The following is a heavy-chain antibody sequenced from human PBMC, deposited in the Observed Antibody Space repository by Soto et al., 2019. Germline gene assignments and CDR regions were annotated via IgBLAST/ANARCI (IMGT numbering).Heavy chain of an antibody. J-gene: IGHJ6*02. CDR2: IDADGGST. CDR1: AFTFSSYW. V-gene: IGHV3-74*01. CDR3: ARASVRICSSTSCYTEPRGMDV. Sequence: XGSLRLSCGASAFTFSSYWMHWVRQAPGKGLVWVSRIDADGGSTSYADSVKGRFTISRDNAKNTLYLQLNSLRAEDTAVYYCARASVRICSSTSCYTEPRGMDVWGQGTTVTVS. D-gene: IGHD2-2*02.